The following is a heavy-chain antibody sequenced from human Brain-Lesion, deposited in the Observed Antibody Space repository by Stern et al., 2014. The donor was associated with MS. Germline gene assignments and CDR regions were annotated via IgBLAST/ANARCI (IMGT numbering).Heavy chain of an antibody. CDR3: AEGGSYXFVY. CDR1: GNTFTNRY. Sequence: QVQLVQSGAEVKKTGSSVKVSCQASGNTFTNRYLHWVRQAPGQALEWMGWITPFTGNTNYAQNFQDRVTITMDRSMSTAYMDLSSLRSDDTAIYFCAEGGSYXFVYWGQGTLVTVSS. CDR2: ITPFTGNT. J-gene: IGHJ4*02. V-gene: IGHV1-45*02. D-gene: IGHD3-10*01.